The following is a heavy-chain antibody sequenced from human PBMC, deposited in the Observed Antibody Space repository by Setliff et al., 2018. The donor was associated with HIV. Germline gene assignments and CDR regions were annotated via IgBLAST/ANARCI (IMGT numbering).Heavy chain of an antibody. J-gene: IGHJ3*02. D-gene: IGHD6-13*01. CDR2: ISDHNGKT. CDR1: GYTFTSYG. V-gene: IGHV1-18*03. CDR3: ARRGVFDSFDI. Sequence: ASVKVSCKASGYTFTSYGISWVRQAPGQGLEWRGWISDHNGKTNNAQKLQGRVTMTTDTSTSTAYMELRSLRSDDMAVYYCARRGVFDSFDIWSQGTMVTVSS.